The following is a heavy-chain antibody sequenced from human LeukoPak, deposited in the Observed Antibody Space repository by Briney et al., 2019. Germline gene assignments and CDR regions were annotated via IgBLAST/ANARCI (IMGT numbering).Heavy chain of an antibody. Sequence: APVKVSCKASGGTFSSYANSWVRQAPGQGLEWMGGIIPIFGTANYAQKFQGRVTITADKSTSTAYMELSSLRSEDTAVYYCARGGDYCSSTSCYLWFDYWGQGTLVTVSS. CDR3: ARGGDYCSSTSCYLWFDY. CDR1: GGTFSSYA. J-gene: IGHJ4*02. V-gene: IGHV1-69*06. D-gene: IGHD2-2*01. CDR2: IIPIFGTA.